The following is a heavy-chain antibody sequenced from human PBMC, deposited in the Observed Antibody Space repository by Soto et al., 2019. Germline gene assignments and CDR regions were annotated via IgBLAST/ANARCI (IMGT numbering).Heavy chain of an antibody. CDR2: ISYDGGNK. J-gene: IGHJ5*02. CDR3: ARDNTIRGAFYAADNGFDT. Sequence: PGGSLRLSCAASGLTFSRYVMHWVRQAPGKGLEWVALISYDGGNKYYADSVKGRFTISRDNSKKKLYLQMNGLRIEDTAVYYFARDNTIRGAFYAADNGFDTWGQGTLVTVSS. V-gene: IGHV3-30-3*01. CDR1: GLTFSRYV. D-gene: IGHD3-16*01.